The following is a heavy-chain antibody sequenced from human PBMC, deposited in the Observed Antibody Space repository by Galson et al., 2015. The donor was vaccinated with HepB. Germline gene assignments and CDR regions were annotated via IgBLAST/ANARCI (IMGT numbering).Heavy chain of an antibody. V-gene: IGHV1-3*01. D-gene: IGHD3-10*01. J-gene: IGHJ6*02. CDR3: ARSMVRGVISGYGMDV. CDR2: INAGNGNT. CDR1: GYTFTSYA. Sequence: SVKVSCKASGYTFTSYAMHWVRQAPGQRLEWMGWINAGNGNTKYSQKFQGRVTITRDTSASTAYMELSSLRSEDTAVYYCARSMVRGVISGYGMDVWGQGTTVTVSS.